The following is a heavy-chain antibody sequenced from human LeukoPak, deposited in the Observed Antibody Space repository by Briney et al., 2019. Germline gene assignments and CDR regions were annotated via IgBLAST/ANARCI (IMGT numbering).Heavy chain of an antibody. Sequence: GGSLRLSCAASGFTFSSYSMNWVRQAPGKGLEWVSSISSSSSYIYYADSVKGRFTISRDNAKNSLYLQMNSLRAEDTAVYYCARAISGSYPPNDALDIWGQGTMVTVSS. CDR2: ISSSSSYI. V-gene: IGHV3-21*01. CDR1: GFTFSSYS. D-gene: IGHD1-26*01. CDR3: ARAISGSYPPNDALDI. J-gene: IGHJ3*02.